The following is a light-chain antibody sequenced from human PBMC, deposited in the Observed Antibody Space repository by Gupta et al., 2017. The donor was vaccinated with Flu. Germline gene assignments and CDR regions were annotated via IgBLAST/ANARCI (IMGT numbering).Light chain of an antibody. Sequence: IQPTQPPSSLPASVGDRVTVTCRASQFIGTWVAWYQQKLGRAPKLLIFQASTLASAVPSRFSGSTSGTEFTLTISGLQPDDFATYFCQQYRSYPRTFGPGTKVQI. CDR3: QQYRSYPRT. V-gene: IGKV1-5*03. CDR1: QFIGTW. J-gene: IGKJ1*01. CDR2: QAS.